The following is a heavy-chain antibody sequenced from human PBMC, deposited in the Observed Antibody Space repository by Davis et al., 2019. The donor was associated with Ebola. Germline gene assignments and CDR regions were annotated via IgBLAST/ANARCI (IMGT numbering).Heavy chain of an antibody. V-gene: IGHV3-30*04. CDR2: VSHSEREK. Sequence: PGGSLRLSCAASGFTFSNHAMHWVRQAPGKGLAWVAAVSHSEREKFYADSVKGRFTISRDNSENNLYQQMDSLTADDTAVYFCARAVFHEVLDSWGQGTTVTVSS. CDR1: GFTFSNHA. D-gene: IGHD3-3*01. J-gene: IGHJ4*02. CDR3: ARAVFHEVLDS.